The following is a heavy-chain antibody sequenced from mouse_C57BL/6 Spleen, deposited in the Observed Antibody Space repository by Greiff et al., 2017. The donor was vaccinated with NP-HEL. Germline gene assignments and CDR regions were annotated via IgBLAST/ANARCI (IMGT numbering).Heavy chain of an antibody. D-gene: IGHD2-4*01. V-gene: IGHV1-55*01. Sequence: QVQLQQPGAELVKPGASVKMSCKASGYTFTSYWITWVKQRPGQGLEWIGDIYPGSGSTNYNEKFKSKATLTVDTSSSTAYMQLSSLTSEYSAVYYCARGPYYDYDGYAMYYWGQGTSVTVSS. CDR1: GYTFTSYW. CDR2: IYPGSGST. J-gene: IGHJ4*01. CDR3: ARGPYYDYDGYAMYY.